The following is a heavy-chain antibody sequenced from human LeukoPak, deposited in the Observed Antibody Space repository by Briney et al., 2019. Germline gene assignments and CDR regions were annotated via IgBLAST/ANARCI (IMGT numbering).Heavy chain of an antibody. J-gene: IGHJ4*02. CDR1: GYSFTNSW. CDR3: ARFSVGGSYYPDY. CDR2: IYPGYSDT. D-gene: IGHD1-26*01. Sequence: GESLEISFKGSGYSFTNSWIGWVRQMPGKGLEWMGVIYPGYSDTRYSPSMQGQVTVSADKSISTAYLQWSSLKASDTAMYYCARFSVGGSYYPDYWGQGTLVTVSS. V-gene: IGHV5-51*01.